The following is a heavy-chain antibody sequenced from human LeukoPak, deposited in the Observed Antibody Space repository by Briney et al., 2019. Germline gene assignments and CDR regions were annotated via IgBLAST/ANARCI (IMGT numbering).Heavy chain of an antibody. V-gene: IGHV1-46*01. CDR3: ATVRGDYVWGSYRTYENYFDY. Sequence: GASVKVSCKASGYTFTSYYMHWVRQAPGQGLEWMGIINPSGGSTSYAQEFQGRVTMTRDTSTSTVYMELSSLRSEDTAVYYCATVRGDYVWGSYRTYENYFDYWGQGTLVTVSS. J-gene: IGHJ4*02. CDR1: GYTFTSYY. CDR2: INPSGGST. D-gene: IGHD3-16*02.